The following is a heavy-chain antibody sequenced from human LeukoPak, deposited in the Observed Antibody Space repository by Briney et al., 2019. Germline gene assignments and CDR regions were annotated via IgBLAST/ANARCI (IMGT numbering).Heavy chain of an antibody. Sequence: PSETLSLTCTVSGGSNSSSSYYWGWIRQPPGKGLEWIGSIYYSGNTYYNPSLKSRVTISVDTSKNQFSLKLSSVTAADTAVYYCAREPRITMVRGVIIGYFDYWGQGTLVTVSS. J-gene: IGHJ4*02. D-gene: IGHD3-10*01. CDR1: GGSNSSSSYY. CDR2: IYYSGNT. V-gene: IGHV4-39*07. CDR3: AREPRITMVRGVIIGYFDY.